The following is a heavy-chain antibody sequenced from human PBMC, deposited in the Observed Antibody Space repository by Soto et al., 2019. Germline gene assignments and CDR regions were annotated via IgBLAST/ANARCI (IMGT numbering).Heavy chain of an antibody. Sequence: GESLKISCAASGFTVSSNYMSWVRQAPGKGLEWVSVIYSVSSTYYADSVKGRFTISRDNSKNTLYLQMNSLRAEDTAVYYCARAGYGDYYYWGQGTLVTVSS. CDR1: GFTVSSNY. V-gene: IGHV3-66*01. J-gene: IGHJ4*02. CDR3: ARAGYGDYYY. D-gene: IGHD4-17*01. CDR2: IYSVSST.